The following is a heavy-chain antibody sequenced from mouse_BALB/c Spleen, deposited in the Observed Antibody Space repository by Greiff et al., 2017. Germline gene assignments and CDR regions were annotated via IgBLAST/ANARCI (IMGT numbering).Heavy chain of an antibody. J-gene: IGHJ2*01. CDR2: IDPENGNT. CDR1: GYTFTSYY. V-gene: IGHV14-1*02. Sequence: VQLQQSGAELVKPGASVKLSCKASGYTFTSYYMHWVKQRPEQGLEWIGWIDPENGNTIYDPKFQGKASITADTSSNTAYLQLSSLTSEDTAVYCCGSGYYFDYWGQGTTLTVSS. D-gene: IGHD1-2*01. CDR3: GSGYYFDY.